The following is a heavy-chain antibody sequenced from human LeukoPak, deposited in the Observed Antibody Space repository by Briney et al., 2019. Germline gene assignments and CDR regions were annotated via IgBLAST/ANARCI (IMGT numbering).Heavy chain of an antibody. CDR1: GYTFTGYY. Sequence: ASVKVSCKASGYTFTGYYMHWVRQAPGQGLEWMGWINPNSGGTNYAQKFQGWVTMTRDTSISTAYMELSSLRSEDTAVYYCARESNFWSGYYFPLDYWGQGTLVTVSS. V-gene: IGHV1-2*04. D-gene: IGHD3-3*01. CDR2: INPNSGGT. J-gene: IGHJ4*02. CDR3: ARESNFWSGYYFPLDY.